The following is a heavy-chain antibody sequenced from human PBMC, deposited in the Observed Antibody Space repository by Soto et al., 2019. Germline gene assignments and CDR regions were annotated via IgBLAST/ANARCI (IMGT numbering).Heavy chain of an antibody. CDR3: AHLPWKQLWPRAPVVY. CDR1: GFSLGTSGVG. Sequence: SGPTLVNPTQTLTLTCTFSGFSLGTSGVGVGWIRQPPGKALEWLGIIYWDDDKRYSPSLKSRVTITKDTFKNQLVLTMTNMDPVDTATYYCAHLPWKQLWPRAPVVYWGQGTPVTVSS. D-gene: IGHD5-18*01. CDR2: IYWDDDK. V-gene: IGHV2-5*02. J-gene: IGHJ4*02.